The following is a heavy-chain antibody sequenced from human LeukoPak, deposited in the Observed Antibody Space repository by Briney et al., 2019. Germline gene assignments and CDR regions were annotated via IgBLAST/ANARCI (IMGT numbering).Heavy chain of an antibody. V-gene: IGHV3-30-3*01. J-gene: IGHJ4*02. D-gene: IGHD2-21*02. CDR3: ARAGGLLFYGLDY. Sequence: GGSLRLSCAASGFTFSSYAMHWVRQAPGKGLEWVTVISYDGNNQYYADSVKGRFTISRDNSRNTLYLQMNSLRAEDTAVYYCARAGGLLFYGLDYWGQGTLVTVSS. CDR2: ISYDGNNQ. CDR1: GFTFSSYA.